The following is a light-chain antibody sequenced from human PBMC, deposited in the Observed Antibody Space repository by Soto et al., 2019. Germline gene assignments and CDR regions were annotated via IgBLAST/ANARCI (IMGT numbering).Light chain of an antibody. V-gene: IGLV2-14*01. Sequence: QSALTQPASVSGSPGQSITISCTGTSSDVGGYNYVSWYQQHPGKAPKLMIFEVSNRPSGVSNRFSGSKSGNTASLTISGLQAEDEADYYCSSYTSSRSTLFGGGTKLTVL. J-gene: IGLJ2*01. CDR1: SSDVGGYNY. CDR2: EVS. CDR3: SSYTSSRSTL.